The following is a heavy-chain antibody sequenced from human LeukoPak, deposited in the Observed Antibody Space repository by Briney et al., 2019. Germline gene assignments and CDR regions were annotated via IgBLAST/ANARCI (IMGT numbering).Heavy chain of an antibody. CDR2: IYYTGTT. V-gene: IGHV4-59*01. Sequence: SETLSLTCTVSGGSISTYYWTWIRQPPGKGLEWIGYIYYTGTTNYNPSLKSRVTISVDTSKNQFSLKLSSVTAADTAVYYCARTGTWYYYFDYWGQGALVTVSS. CDR1: GGSISTYY. J-gene: IGHJ4*02. D-gene: IGHD6-13*01. CDR3: ARTGTWYYYFDY.